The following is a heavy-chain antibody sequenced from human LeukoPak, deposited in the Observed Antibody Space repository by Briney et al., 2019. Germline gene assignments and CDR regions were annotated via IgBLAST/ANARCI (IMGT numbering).Heavy chain of an antibody. CDR2: INTDGTVT. D-gene: IGHD6-19*01. J-gene: IGHJ4*02. CDR1: AFTFSKYW. CDR3: ATKQWLAPPPDS. Sequence: GGSLRLSCAASAFTFSKYWMLWVRQAPGKGLESVSRINTDGTVTTYADSVKGRLTVSRDNADNTMFLQMNSVRDEDTAVYYCATKQWLAPPPDSWGQGTLVTVSS. V-gene: IGHV3-74*01.